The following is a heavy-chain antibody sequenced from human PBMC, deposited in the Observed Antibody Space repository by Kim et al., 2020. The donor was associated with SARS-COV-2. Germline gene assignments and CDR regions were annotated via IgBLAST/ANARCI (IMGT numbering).Heavy chain of an antibody. Sequence: QKFQGRVTITRDTSASSAYMGLSSLRSEDTAVYYCAREVYSSGWYGYFDYWGQGTLVTVSS. V-gene: IGHV1-3*01. CDR3: AREVYSSGWYGYFDY. D-gene: IGHD6-19*01. J-gene: IGHJ4*02.